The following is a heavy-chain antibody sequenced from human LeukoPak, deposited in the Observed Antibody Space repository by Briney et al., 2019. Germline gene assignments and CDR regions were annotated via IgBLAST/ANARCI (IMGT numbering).Heavy chain of an antibody. J-gene: IGHJ4*02. V-gene: IGHV4-30-4*01. CDR2: IYYSGST. Sequence: PSQTLSLTCTVSGGSISSGDYYWSWIRQPPGKGLEWIGYIYYSGSTYYNPSLKSRVTTSVDTSKNQFSLKLSSVTAADTAVYYCARGLRAWYYFDYWGQGTLVTVSS. CDR1: GGSISSGDYY. CDR3: ARGLRAWYYFDY. D-gene: IGHD4-17*01.